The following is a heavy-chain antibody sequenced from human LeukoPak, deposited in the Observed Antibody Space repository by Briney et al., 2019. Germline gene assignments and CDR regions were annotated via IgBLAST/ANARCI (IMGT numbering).Heavy chain of an antibody. CDR3: ARVSVAGTGHFDY. V-gene: IGHV4-4*02. CDR1: GGSISSSNW. J-gene: IGHJ4*02. CDR2: IYHSGST. Sequence: TSGTLSLTCAVSGGSISSSNWWSWVRQPPGKGLEWIGEIYHSGSTNYNPSLKSRVTTSVDKSKNQFSLKLSSVTAADTAVYYCARVSVAGTGHFDYWGQGTLVTVSS. D-gene: IGHD6-19*01.